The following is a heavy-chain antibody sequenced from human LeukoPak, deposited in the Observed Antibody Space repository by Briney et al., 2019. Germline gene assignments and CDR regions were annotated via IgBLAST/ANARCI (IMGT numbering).Heavy chain of an antibody. V-gene: IGHV4-61*01. D-gene: IGHD2-21*02. CDR2: THYSGAT. CDR3: ASGYCGGACQLGGVDM. Sequence: SETLSLTCTVSGGSISSSSYYWSWLRQPPGKGLEYIGYTHYSGATNYNPSLKSRVTISLDTSGNQFSLKLSSVTAADTAVYYCASGYCGGACQLGGVDMWGQGTMVTVSS. CDR1: GGSISSSSYY. J-gene: IGHJ3*02.